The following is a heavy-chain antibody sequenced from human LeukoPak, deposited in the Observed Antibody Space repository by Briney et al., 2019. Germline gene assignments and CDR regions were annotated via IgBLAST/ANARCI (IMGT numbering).Heavy chain of an antibody. V-gene: IGHV4-39*02. Sequence: TSETLSLTCTVSGGSISSSSYYWGWIRQPPGKGLEWIGSIYYSGSTYYNPSLKSRVTISVDTSKNQFSLKLSSVTAADTAVYYCARELVKSLYAHFDYWGQGTLVTVSS. CDR2: IYYSGST. D-gene: IGHD3-16*02. CDR1: GGSISSSSYY. J-gene: IGHJ4*02. CDR3: ARELVKSLYAHFDY.